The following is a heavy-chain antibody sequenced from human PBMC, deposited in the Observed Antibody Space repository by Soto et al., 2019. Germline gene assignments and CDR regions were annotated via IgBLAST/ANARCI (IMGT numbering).Heavy chain of an antibody. CDR2: IYHSGST. CDR1: GGSINSRYW. Sequence: PSETLSLTCAVSGGSINSRYWWSWVRQSPGKGLEWIGEIYHSGSTNYNPSLKSRVTISVDTSKNQFSLKLSSVTAADTAVYYCARGRWLRSSFDYWGQGTLVTVSS. D-gene: IGHD5-12*01. V-gene: IGHV4-4*02. J-gene: IGHJ4*02. CDR3: ARGRWLRSSFDY.